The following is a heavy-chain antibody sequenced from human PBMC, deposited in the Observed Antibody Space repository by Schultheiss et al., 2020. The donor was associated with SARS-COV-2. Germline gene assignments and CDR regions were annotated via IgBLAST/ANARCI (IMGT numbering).Heavy chain of an antibody. CDR1: GYSISSGYY. CDR2: IYYSGST. CDR3: AKDHGYCSSTSCYTDNWFDP. J-gene: IGHJ5*02. Sequence: SETLSLTCAVSGYSISSGYYWGWIRQPPGKGLEWIGYIYYSGSTNYNPSLKSRVTISVDTSKNQFSLKLSSVTAADTAVYYCAKDHGYCSSTSCYTDNWFDPWGQGTLVTVS. D-gene: IGHD2-2*02. V-gene: IGHV4-38-2*02.